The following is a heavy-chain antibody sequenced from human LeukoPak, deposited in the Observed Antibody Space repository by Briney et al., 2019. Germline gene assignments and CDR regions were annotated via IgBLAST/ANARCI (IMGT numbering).Heavy chain of an antibody. CDR1: GGSFSGYY. Sequence: SETLSLTCAVYGGSFSGYYGSWIRQPPGKGLEWVGEINHSGSTNYNPSLKSRVTISVDTSKNQFSLKLSSVTAADTALYYCARVLTWGIQLRRSILDYWGQGTLVTVSS. D-gene: IGHD5-18*01. J-gene: IGHJ4*02. V-gene: IGHV4-34*01. CDR2: INHSGST. CDR3: ARVLTWGIQLRRSILDY.